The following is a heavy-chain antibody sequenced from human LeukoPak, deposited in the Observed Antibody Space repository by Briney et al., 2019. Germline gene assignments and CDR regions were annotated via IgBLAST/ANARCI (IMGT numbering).Heavy chain of an antibody. CDR1: GFTSTKYL. CDR3: AYGALEFRYAFEI. Sequence: RGSLRVSSAASGFTSTKYLMHTVREAPGKGRRWGSHINVDGISTTSTDSVKGRFTISRDNTKNTQCLQINSVRAADTALYYWAYGALEFRYAFEIWGPGTMVSVSS. V-gene: IGHV3-74*03. D-gene: IGHD1-1*01. CDR2: INVDGIST. J-gene: IGHJ3*02.